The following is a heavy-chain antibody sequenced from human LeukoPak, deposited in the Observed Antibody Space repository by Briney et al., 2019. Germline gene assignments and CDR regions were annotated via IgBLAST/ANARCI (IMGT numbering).Heavy chain of an antibody. D-gene: IGHD3-22*01. CDR1: GCTVSSNY. V-gene: IGHV3-53*01. Sequence: PGGSLRLSCAASGCTVSSNYMSWVRQAPGKGLEWVSVIYSGGNTYYADSVKGRFTISRDNSKNTLYFQMTSLRAEDTAVYYCARADYYDSSGYNDYWGQGTLVTVSS. CDR2: IYSGGNT. J-gene: IGHJ4*02. CDR3: ARADYYDSSGYNDY.